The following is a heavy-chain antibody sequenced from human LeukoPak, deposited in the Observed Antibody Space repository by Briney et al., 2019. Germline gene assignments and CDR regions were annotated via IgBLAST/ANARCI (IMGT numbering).Heavy chain of an antibody. V-gene: IGHV4-39*01. CDR2: IYYSGST. CDR1: GGSISSTSYY. D-gene: IGHD5-12*01. CDR3: ARLRQDSGYPYYFDY. J-gene: IGHJ4*02. Sequence: SETLSLTCTVSGGSISSTSYYWGWIRQPPGKGLEWIGNIYYSGSTYYNPSLKSRVTISVDTSKNQFSLKLSSVTAADTAVYYCARLRQDSGYPYYFDYWGQGTLVTVSS.